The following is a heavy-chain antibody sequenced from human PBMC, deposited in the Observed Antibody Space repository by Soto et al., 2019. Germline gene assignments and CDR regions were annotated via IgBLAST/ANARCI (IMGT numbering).Heavy chain of an antibody. CDR2: ISSRASII. D-gene: IGHD3-10*01. CDR1: GFTFSDYY. V-gene: IGHV3-11*01. J-gene: IGHJ4*02. Sequence: PGGSLRLSCAASGFTFSDYYMSWIRKAPGKGLQWVSYISSRASIIYYADSVEGRFTISRDNAKNSLYLQMSSLRAEDTAVYYCARGSPGNSYYFDYWGQGALVTVSS. CDR3: ARGSPGNSYYFDY.